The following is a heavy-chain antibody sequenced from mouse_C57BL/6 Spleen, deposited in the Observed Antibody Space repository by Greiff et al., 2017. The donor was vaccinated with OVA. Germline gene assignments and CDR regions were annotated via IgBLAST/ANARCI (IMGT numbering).Heavy chain of an antibody. V-gene: IGHV5-17*01. Sequence: EVKLVESGGGLVKPGGSLKLSCAASGFTFSDYGMHWVRQAPEKGLEWVAYISSGSSTIYYADTVKGRFTISRDNGKNTLFLQMNSLRSEDTAMYFFASPHYYAMDYLGQGTSVTVSS. CDR3: ASPHYYAMDY. CDR2: ISSGSSTI. J-gene: IGHJ4*01. CDR1: GFTFSDYG.